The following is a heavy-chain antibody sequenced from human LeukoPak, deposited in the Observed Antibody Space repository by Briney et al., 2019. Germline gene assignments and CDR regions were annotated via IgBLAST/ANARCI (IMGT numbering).Heavy chain of an antibody. V-gene: IGHV4-59*12. J-gene: IGHJ3*02. CDR2: IHHSGST. D-gene: IGHD4-17*01. CDR1: GGSISSYY. Sequence: SETLSLTCTVSGGSISSYYWSWIRQPPGKGLEWIWYIHHSGSTNYSPSLKSRVTISVDTSKNQFSLKLSSVTAADTAVYYCARMGYGDYVGAFDIWGQGTMVTVSS. CDR3: ARMGYGDYVGAFDI.